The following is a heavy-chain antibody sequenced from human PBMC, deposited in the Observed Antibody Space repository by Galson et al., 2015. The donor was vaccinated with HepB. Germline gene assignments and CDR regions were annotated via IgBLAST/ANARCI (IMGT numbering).Heavy chain of an antibody. J-gene: IGHJ4*02. CDR3: ARDRDLGDYGGNWAFDY. V-gene: IGHV1-69*13. Sequence: SVKVSCKASGGTFSSYAISWVRQAPGQGLEWMGGIIPIFGTANYAQKFQGRVTITADESTSTAYMELSSLRSEDTAVYYCARDRDLGDYGGNWAFDYWGQGTLVTVSS. CDR1: GGTFSSYA. CDR2: IIPIFGTA. D-gene: IGHD4-23*01.